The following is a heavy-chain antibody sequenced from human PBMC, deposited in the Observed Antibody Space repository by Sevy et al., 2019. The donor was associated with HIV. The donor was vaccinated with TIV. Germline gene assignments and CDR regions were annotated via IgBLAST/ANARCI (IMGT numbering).Heavy chain of an antibody. V-gene: IGHV3-30*18. CDR3: SKDEYSSSSPYYYYGMDV. D-gene: IGHD6-6*01. CDR1: GFTFSSYG. J-gene: IGHJ6*02. CDR2: ISYDGSNK. Sequence: GSLRLSCAASGFTFSSYGMHWVRQAPGKGLEWVAVISYDGSNKYYADSVKGRFTISRDNSKNTLYLQMSSLRAEDTAVYYCSKDEYSSSSPYYYYGMDVWGQGTTVTVSS.